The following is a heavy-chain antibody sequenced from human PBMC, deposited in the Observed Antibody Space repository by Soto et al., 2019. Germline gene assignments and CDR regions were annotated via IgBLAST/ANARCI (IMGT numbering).Heavy chain of an antibody. CDR2: IYYSGST. D-gene: IGHD6-19*01. Sequence: QVQLQESGPGLVKPSETLSLTCTVSGGSISSYYWSWIRQPPGKGLEWIGSIYYSGSTNYNPSLKSRVTISVDTSKNQFSLKLSSVTAADTAVYYCARGIAVAGDFDYWGQGTLVTVSS. CDR1: GGSISSYY. CDR3: ARGIAVAGDFDY. J-gene: IGHJ4*02. V-gene: IGHV4-59*01.